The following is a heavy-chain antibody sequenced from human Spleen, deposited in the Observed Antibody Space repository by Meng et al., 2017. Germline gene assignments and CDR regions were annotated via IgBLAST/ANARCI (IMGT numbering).Heavy chain of an antibody. V-gene: IGHV4-34*01. D-gene: IGHD1-26*01. J-gene: IGHJ3*02. CDR3: GGIRPSAFDI. CDR1: GGSFSDYY. Sequence: SETLSLTCVVSGGSFSDYYWSWIRQPPGKGLEWIREINNSGSTNYNPSLESRATISGDTSQNNLSLKLSSVTAADSAVYYCGGIRPSAFDIWGLGTMVTVSS. CDR2: INNSGST.